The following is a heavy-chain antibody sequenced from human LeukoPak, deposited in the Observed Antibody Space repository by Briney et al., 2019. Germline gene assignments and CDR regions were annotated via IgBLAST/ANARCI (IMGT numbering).Heavy chain of an antibody. CDR1: GYTFTSYG. J-gene: IGHJ4*02. CDR2: ISAYNGNT. Sequence: ASVKVSCTASGYTFTSYGISWVRQAPGQGLEWMGCISAYNGNTNYAQTLQGRVTMTTDTSTSTAYMELRSLRSEDTAVYYCAREGYKYGYKDYWGQGSLVTVSS. V-gene: IGHV1-18*01. D-gene: IGHD5-18*01. CDR3: AREGYKYGYKDY.